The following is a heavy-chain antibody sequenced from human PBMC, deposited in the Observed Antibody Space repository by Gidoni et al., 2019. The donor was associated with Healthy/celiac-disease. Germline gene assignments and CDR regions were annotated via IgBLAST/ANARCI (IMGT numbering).Heavy chain of an antibody. CDR1: GFPFSSYA. CDR3: AKDPLPLYGGTY. V-gene: IGHV3-23*01. CDR2: IRGSGGST. J-gene: IGHJ4*02. Sequence: EVQLLESGGGLVQPGGSLRLSCAASGFPFSSYAMSWVRQAPGKGLEWVSAIRGSGGSTYYADSVKGRFTISRDNSKNTLYLQMNSLRAEDTAVYYCAKDPLPLYGGTYWGQGTLVTVSS. D-gene: IGHD4-17*01.